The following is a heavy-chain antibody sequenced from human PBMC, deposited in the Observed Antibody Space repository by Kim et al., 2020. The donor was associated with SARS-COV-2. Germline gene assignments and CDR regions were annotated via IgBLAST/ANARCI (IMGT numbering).Heavy chain of an antibody. CDR1: GFTFSSYA. D-gene: IGHD3-10*01. Sequence: GGSLRLSCAASGFTFSSYAMSWVRQAPGKGLEWVSAISGSGGSTYYADSVKGRFTISRDNSKNTLYLQVNSLGAEDTAVYYCAKDGYASGSYYYYFQHWGQGTLVTVSS. CDR3: AKDGYASGSYYYYFQH. J-gene: IGHJ1*01. V-gene: IGHV3-23*01. CDR2: ISGSGGST.